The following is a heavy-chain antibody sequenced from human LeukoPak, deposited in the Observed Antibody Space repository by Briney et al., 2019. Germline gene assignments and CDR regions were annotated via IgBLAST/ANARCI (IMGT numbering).Heavy chain of an antibody. Sequence: PGGSLRLSCAASGFTFSSYARSWVRQAPGKGLEWVSAISGSGGSAYYADSVKGRFTISRDNSKNTLYLQMNSLRAEDTAVYYCAKDQGIQLWLKYFQHWGQGTLVTVSS. D-gene: IGHD5-18*01. CDR3: AKDQGIQLWLKYFQH. J-gene: IGHJ1*01. CDR1: GFTFSSYA. V-gene: IGHV3-23*01. CDR2: ISGSGGSA.